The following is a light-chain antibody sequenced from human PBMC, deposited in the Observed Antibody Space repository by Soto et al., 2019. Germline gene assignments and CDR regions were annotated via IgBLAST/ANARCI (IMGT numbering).Light chain of an antibody. CDR3: QQYGTSPPIT. CDR1: QPVSSID. CDR2: GAS. J-gene: IGKJ5*01. Sequence: EIVLPQSPGTLSLSPGAGATLSCRASQPVSSIDLAWYQQKPGEAPRLVIYGASVRANGIPDRFTGGGSGTDFTLTISRLEPEDFAVYYCQQYGTSPPITFGQGTRLE. V-gene: IGKV3-20*01.